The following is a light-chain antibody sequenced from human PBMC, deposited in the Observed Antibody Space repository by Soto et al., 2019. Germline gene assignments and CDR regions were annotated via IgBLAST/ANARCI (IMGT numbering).Light chain of an antibody. CDR2: EVN. CDR3: ASYTTIAKGV. J-gene: IGLJ1*01. CDR1: SNDVGAYNY. Sequence: QSVLAQRASVSGSPGQSITISCTGTSNDVGAYNYVSWYQHHPDKAPKLLIYEVNIRPSGISHRFSGSKSVNTASLTIFGIQAEDEADYYCASYTTIAKGVFGDGTKVTVL. V-gene: IGLV2-14*01.